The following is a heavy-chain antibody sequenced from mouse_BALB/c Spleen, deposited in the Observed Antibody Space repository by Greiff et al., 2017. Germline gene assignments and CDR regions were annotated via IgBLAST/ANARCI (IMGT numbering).Heavy chain of an antibody. J-gene: IGHJ2*01. V-gene: IGHV5-4*02. CDR2: ISDGGSYT. Sequence: DVHLVESGGGLVKPGGSLKLSCAASGFTFSDYYMYWVRQTPEKRLEWVATISDGGSYTYYPDSVKGRFTISRDNAKNNLYLQMSSLKSEDTAMYYCARDNDGYFDYWGQGTTLTVSS. CDR3: ARDNDGYFDY. CDR1: GFTFSDYY.